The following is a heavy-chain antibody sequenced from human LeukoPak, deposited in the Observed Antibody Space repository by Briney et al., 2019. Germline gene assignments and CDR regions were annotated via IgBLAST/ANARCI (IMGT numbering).Heavy chain of an antibody. D-gene: IGHD3-10*01. CDR1: GLIFSNYA. V-gene: IGHV3-30-3*01. Sequence: PGGSLRLSCAGSGLIFSNYAMDWVRQAPGKGLEWVAVTSSDSNVKLYADSVKGRFTISRDNSRSTLYLQMNSLRPEDTAIYYCAREGYYGSGSPPSLYFDYWGQGTLVTVSS. J-gene: IGHJ4*02. CDR3: AREGYYGSGSPPSLYFDY. CDR2: TSSDSNVK.